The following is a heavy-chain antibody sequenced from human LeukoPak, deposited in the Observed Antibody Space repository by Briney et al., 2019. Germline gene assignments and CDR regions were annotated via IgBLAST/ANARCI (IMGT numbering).Heavy chain of an antibody. D-gene: IGHD3-10*01. V-gene: IGHV1-2*02. CDR1: GYTFTCYY. CDR2: INPNSGGT. J-gene: IGHJ5*02. CDR3: ARDRYGSGSTWFDP. Sequence: ASVKVSCKASGYTFTCYYMHWVRQAPGQGLEWMGWINPNSGGTNYAQKFQGRVAMTRDTSISTDYMELSRLRSDDTAVYYCARDRYGSGSTWFDPWGQGTLVTVSS.